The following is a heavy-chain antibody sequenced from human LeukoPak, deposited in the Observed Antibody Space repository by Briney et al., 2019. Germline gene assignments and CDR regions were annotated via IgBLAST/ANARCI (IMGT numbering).Heavy chain of an antibody. CDR1: GFTFSSYS. CDR2: VSSSSSYI. Sequence: GGSLRLSCAASGFTFSSYSMHWVRHAPAKGLEWVSSVSSSSSYIYYADSVKGRFTISRDNAKHSLYLQMNSLSAEDTAVYYCARDRQQLAKDAFDIWGQGTMVTVSS. J-gene: IGHJ3*02. V-gene: IGHV3-21*01. D-gene: IGHD6-13*01. CDR3: ARDRQQLAKDAFDI.